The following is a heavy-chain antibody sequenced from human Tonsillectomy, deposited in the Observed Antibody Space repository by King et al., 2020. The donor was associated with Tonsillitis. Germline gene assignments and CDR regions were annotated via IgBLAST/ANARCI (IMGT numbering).Heavy chain of an antibody. CDR2: INSDGSTT. Sequence: VQLVESGGGLVQPGGSLRLSCAASGFTFSIFWMHWVRQAPGKGLVWVARINSDGSTTSYADSVKGRFTISRDNAKNTLYLQMNSLRAEETAGYYCAREVEFMDYGVPDAFDIWGQGTMVTVSS. CDR1: GFTFSIFW. V-gene: IGHV3-74*01. D-gene: IGHD4-17*01. CDR3: AREVEFMDYGVPDAFDI. J-gene: IGHJ3*02.